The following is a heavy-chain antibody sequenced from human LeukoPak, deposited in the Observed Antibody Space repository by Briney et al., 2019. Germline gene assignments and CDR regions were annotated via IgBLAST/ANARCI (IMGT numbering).Heavy chain of an antibody. CDR1: GFTFNSHG. CDR2: ITGTGGRT. CDR3: AKDLRAEANSYDFDC. V-gene: IGHV3-23*01. J-gene: IGHJ4*02. D-gene: IGHD2-2*01. Sequence: GGSLRLSCAASGFTFNSHGMHWVRQAPGRGLEWVSAITGTGGRTFYADSVKGRFTISRDNSQDTLYLQMNSLRVEDTAVYYCAKDLRAEANSYDFDCWGQGTLVTVSS.